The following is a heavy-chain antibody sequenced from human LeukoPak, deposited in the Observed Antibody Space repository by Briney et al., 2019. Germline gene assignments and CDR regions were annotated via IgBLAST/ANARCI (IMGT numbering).Heavy chain of an antibody. V-gene: IGHV4-59*01. CDR1: GGSISSYY. D-gene: IGHD6-19*01. CDR2: IYCSGST. Sequence: SETLSLTCTVSGGSISSYYWSWIRQPPGKGLEWIGYIYCSGSTNYNPSLKSRVTISVDTSKNQFSLKLSSVTAADTAVYYCARGNSGPTDYWGQGTLVTVSS. J-gene: IGHJ4*02. CDR3: ARGNSGPTDY.